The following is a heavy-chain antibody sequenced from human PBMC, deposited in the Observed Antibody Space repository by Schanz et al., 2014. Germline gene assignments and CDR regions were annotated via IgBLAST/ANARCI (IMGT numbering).Heavy chain of an antibody. V-gene: IGHV3-23*04. CDR2: ISGGGGSA. CDR3: AKVWGSDYFYPFDY. CDR1: GFTFNNYD. J-gene: IGHJ4*02. Sequence: EVQLVESGGGFVQPGGSLRLSCAASGFTFNNYDMNWVRLVPGKGLECVSGISGGGGSAYYADSVKGRFTISRDNSKNTLYLQMSSLRADDTAVYYCAKVWGSDYFYPFDYWGQGTLVTVSS. D-gene: IGHD3-22*01.